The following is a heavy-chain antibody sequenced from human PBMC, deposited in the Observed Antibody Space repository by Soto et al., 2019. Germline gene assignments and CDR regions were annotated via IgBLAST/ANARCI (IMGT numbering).Heavy chain of an antibody. Sequence: RLSCAASGFTFSGNWMAWVRQAPGKGLEWVANIKKDGSDKNYVDSVKGRFTISRDNAKNSLYLQMNSLRAEDTAVYFCARDLGYCSGTICYTFFDYWGQGAQVTVSS. J-gene: IGHJ4*02. D-gene: IGHD2-2*03. CDR3: ARDLGYCSGTICYTFFDY. CDR2: IKKDGSDK. CDR1: GFTFSGNW. V-gene: IGHV3-7*01.